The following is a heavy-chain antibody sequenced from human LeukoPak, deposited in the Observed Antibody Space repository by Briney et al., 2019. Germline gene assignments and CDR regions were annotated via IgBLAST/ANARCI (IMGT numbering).Heavy chain of an antibody. J-gene: IGHJ3*02. CDR3: ARDLRSSTGTTTDAFDI. CDR2: IYYSGST. V-gene: IGHV4-61*08. D-gene: IGHD1-7*01. Sequence: SETLSLTCTVSGGSISSGGYYWSWIRQHPGKGLEWIGYIYYSGSTNYNPSLKSRVTISVDTSKNQFSLKLSSVTAADMAVYYCARDLRSSTGTTTDAFDIWGQGTMVTVSS. CDR1: GGSISSGGYY.